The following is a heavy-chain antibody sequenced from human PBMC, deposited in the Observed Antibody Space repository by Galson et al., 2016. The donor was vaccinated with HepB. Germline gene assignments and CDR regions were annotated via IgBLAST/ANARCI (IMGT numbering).Heavy chain of an antibody. D-gene: IGHD3-10*01. Sequence: TLSLTCTVSGGSISSGSYYWSWIRQPAGKGLEWIGRVYSSGTAGYNPSLMSRVTISIDTSKNQFSLNLTSVTAADTAVYYCARDSGAVGPEGVWGQGTLVTVSS. J-gene: IGHJ4*02. V-gene: IGHV4-61*02. CDR3: ARDSGAVGPEGV. CDR2: VYSSGTA. CDR1: GGSISSGSYY.